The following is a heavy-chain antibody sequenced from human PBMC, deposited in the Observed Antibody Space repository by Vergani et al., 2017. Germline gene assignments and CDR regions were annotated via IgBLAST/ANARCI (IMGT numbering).Heavy chain of an antibody. D-gene: IGHD4-17*01. V-gene: IGHV1-2*02. Sequence: QVQLVQSGAEVKKPGASVKVSCKASRYSFTAYYIHWVRQAPGQGLEWMGWINPNNGGTNYAPKFHGMVFMTRDTSISTVYMELSGLRSDDTAIYYCARSALRTCTLSNSHDYDYYYYYMGLWGKGTAVTVSS. CDR3: ARSALRTCTLSNSHDYDYYYYYMGL. J-gene: IGHJ6*03. CDR1: RYSFTAYY. CDR2: INPNNGGT.